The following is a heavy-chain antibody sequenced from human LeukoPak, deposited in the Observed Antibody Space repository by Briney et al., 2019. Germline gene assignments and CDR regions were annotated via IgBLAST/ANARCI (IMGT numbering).Heavy chain of an antibody. V-gene: IGHV1-46*01. CDR2: INPSGGST. D-gene: IGHD3-3*01. CDR3: ARDKPKDYDFWSGVYYYYYMDV. CDR1: GYTFTSYG. Sequence: ASVKVSCKASGYTFTSYGISWVRQAPGQGLEWMGIINPSGGSTSYAQKFQGRVTMTRDMSTSTVYMELSSLRSEDTAVYYCARDKPKDYDFWSGVYYYYYMDVWGKGTTVTVSS. J-gene: IGHJ6*03.